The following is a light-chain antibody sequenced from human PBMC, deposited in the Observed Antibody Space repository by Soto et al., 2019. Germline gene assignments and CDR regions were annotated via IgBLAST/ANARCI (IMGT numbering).Light chain of an antibody. J-gene: IGLJ2*01. CDR1: SGPTNYA. CDR2: VNIDGSH. CDR3: QTWGTGIQL. Sequence: QPVLTQSPSASASLGASVKLTCTLNSGPTNYAIAWHQQQPERGPRYLMKVNIDGSHIKGDGIPDRFSGSSSGAERYLTISSLQSEDEADYYCQTWGTGIQLFGGGTKLTVL. V-gene: IGLV4-69*01.